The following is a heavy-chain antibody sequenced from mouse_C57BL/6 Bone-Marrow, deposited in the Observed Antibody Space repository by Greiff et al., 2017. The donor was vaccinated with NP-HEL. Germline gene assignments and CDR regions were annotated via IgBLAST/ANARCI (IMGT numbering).Heavy chain of an antibody. D-gene: IGHD3-1*01. CDR2: INPSSGYT. CDR1: GYTFTSYW. CDR3: ARSLGY. V-gene: IGHV1-7*01. J-gene: IGHJ2*01. Sequence: VKLLESGAELAKPGASVKLSCKASGYTFTSYWMHWVKQRPGQGLEWIGYINPSSGYTKYNQKFKDKATLNADKSSSTAYMQLSSLTYEDSAVYYCARSLGYWGQGTTLTVSS.